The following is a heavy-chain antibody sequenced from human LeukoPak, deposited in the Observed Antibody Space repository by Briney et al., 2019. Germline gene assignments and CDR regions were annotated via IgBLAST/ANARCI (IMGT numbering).Heavy chain of an antibody. Sequence: PGGSLRLSCAASGFTFRIYAMSWVRQAPGKGLEWVSAISGSDGSTNYADSVKGRFSISRDNSKNTLYLHMKSLTAEDTAVYYCAREYSGGSSSLDYWGQGTLVTVSS. D-gene: IGHD1-26*01. CDR2: ISGSDGST. V-gene: IGHV3-23*01. CDR3: AREYSGGSSSLDY. CDR1: GFTFRIYA. J-gene: IGHJ4*02.